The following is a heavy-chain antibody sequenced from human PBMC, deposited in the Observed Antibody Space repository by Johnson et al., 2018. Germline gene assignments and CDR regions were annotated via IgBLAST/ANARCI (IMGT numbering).Heavy chain of an antibody. CDR3: AKKDYGPTEYFQH. J-gene: IGHJ1*01. Sequence: QVQLVQSGGGVVQPGRSLRLSCAASGFTFSSYGMHWVRQAPGTGLEWVAVISYDGSNKYYDDSVKGRFTISRDNSKNTVYLQMNSLRAEDTAVYFCAKKDYGPTEYFQHWGQGTLVTVSS. CDR2: ISYDGSNK. V-gene: IGHV3-30*18. CDR1: GFTFSSYG. D-gene: IGHD4-17*01.